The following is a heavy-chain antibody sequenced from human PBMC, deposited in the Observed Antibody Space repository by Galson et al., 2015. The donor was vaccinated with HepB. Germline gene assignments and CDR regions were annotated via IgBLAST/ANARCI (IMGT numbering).Heavy chain of an antibody. CDR2: ISGSGGST. Sequence: SLRLSCAASGFTFSSYAMSWVRQAPGKGLEWVSAISGSGGSTYSADSVKGRFTISRDNSKNTLYLQMNSLRAEDTAVYYCAKDWRSRPSAFDIWGQGAMVTVSS. CDR3: AKDWRSRPSAFDI. CDR1: GFTFSSYA. V-gene: IGHV3-23*01. J-gene: IGHJ3*02. D-gene: IGHD3-3*01.